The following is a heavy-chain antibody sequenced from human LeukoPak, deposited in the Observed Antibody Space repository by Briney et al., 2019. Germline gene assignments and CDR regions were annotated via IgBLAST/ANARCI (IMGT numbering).Heavy chain of an antibody. Sequence: GGSLTLACAAAGVTFSNAWMSWVRQAPGKGVEWVSVIYSGGSTYYADSMKGRFTISRDNSKNTLYLQMNSLRAEDTAVYYCARGNSTVWYFDYWGQGTLVTVSS. CDR3: ARGNSTVWYFDY. CDR2: IYSGGST. V-gene: IGHV3-66*01. J-gene: IGHJ4*02. D-gene: IGHD4-17*01. CDR1: GVTFSNAW.